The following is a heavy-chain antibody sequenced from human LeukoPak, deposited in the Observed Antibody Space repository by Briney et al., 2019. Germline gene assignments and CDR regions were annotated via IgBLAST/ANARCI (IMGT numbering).Heavy chain of an antibody. CDR3: ATQGGSGWYNWFDP. Sequence: ASVKVSCKVSGYTLTELSMHWVRQAPGKGLEWMGGFDPEDGETIYAQKFQGRVTMTEDTSTDTAYMELSSLRSEDTAVYYCATQGGSGWYNWFDPWGQGTLVTVSS. J-gene: IGHJ5*02. D-gene: IGHD6-19*01. CDR2: FDPEDGET. CDR1: GYTLTELS. V-gene: IGHV1-24*01.